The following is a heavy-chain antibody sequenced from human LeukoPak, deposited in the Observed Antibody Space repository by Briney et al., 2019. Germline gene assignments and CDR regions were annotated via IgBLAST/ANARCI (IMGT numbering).Heavy chain of an antibody. CDR2: ISGSGGST. J-gene: IGHJ4*02. Sequence: GRSLTLSCAVSGFTLSSYAMSWVRQSPGRGVEWVSSISGSGGSTYYTDSVKDRFTISRDNSKNTLYLQMNSLRAEDTAVYYCAKGLGYSYGFWGYYFDYWGQGTLVTVSS. CDR3: AKGLGYSYGFWGYYFDY. D-gene: IGHD5-18*01. V-gene: IGHV3-23*01. CDR1: GFTLSSYA.